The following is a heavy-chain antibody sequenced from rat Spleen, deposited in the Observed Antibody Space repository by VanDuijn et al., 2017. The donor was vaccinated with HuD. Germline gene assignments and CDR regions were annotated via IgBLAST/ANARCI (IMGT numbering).Heavy chain of an antibody. Sequence: EVQLVESGGGLVQPGRSLKLSCVASGFTFNNYWMSWFRQAPTKGLEWVASISYDGSSTYYRDSVKGRFTISRDNAKSTLYLQMDSLRSEDTATYYCTTEMGAEGFAYWGQGTLVTVSS. CDR3: TTEMGAEGFAY. CDR1: GFTFNNYW. D-gene: IGHD1-11*01. V-gene: IGHV5-20*01. J-gene: IGHJ3*01. CDR2: ISYDGSST.